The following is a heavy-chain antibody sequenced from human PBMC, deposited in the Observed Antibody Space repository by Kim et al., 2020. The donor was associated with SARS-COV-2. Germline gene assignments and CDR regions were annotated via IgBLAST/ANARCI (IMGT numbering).Heavy chain of an antibody. D-gene: IGHD5-18*01. V-gene: IGHV3-30*07. J-gene: IGHJ4*02. CDR3: ARDGFGYGYSYFDY. Sequence: DSMKGRFTISRDNSKNTLYLQMNSLRAEDTAVYYCARDGFGYGYSYFDYWGQGTLVTVSS.